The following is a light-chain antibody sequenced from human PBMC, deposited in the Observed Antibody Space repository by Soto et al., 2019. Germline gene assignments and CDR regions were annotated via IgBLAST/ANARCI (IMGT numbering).Light chain of an antibody. Sequence: EIVLTQSPGTLSLSPGERATLSCRASQSINTNYFAWYQQKPGQAPRLLIYGVSTRATGIPDRFSGSGSGTDFTLTISRLEPEDFAVYYCQQYVDSPQTFGQGTKVEIK. CDR3: QQYVDSPQT. V-gene: IGKV3-20*01. J-gene: IGKJ1*01. CDR2: GVS. CDR1: QSINTNY.